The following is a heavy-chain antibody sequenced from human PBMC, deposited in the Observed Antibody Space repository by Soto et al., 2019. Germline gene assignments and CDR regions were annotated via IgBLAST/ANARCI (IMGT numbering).Heavy chain of an antibody. CDR1: GGTFSSYA. V-gene: IGHV1-69*12. D-gene: IGHD1-7*01. CDR2: IIPIFGTA. J-gene: IGHJ3*02. CDR3: ARDRRTRLRAAFDI. Sequence: QVQLVQSGAEVKKPGSSVKVSCKASGGTFSSYAISWVRQAPGQGLEWMGGIIPIFGTANYAQKFQGRVTITADESTSKAYMERSSLRSEDTAVYYCARDRRTRLRAAFDIWGQGTMVTVSS.